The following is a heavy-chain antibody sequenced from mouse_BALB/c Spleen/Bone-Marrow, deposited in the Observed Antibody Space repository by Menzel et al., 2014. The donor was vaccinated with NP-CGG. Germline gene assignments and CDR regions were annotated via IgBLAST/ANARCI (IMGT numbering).Heavy chain of an antibody. CDR1: GYTFTGYW. V-gene: IGHV1S81*02. J-gene: IGHJ2*01. CDR2: INPSNGRT. Sequence: QVQLQQSGAELVKPGASVKLSCKASGYTFTGYWMHWVKQRPGQGLEWIGEINPSNGRTNYNEKFKSMATLTVDKSSSTAYMQVSSLTSEDSAVYYCTRGRTWDFDYWGQGTTLTVSS. D-gene: IGHD4-1*01. CDR3: TRGRTWDFDY.